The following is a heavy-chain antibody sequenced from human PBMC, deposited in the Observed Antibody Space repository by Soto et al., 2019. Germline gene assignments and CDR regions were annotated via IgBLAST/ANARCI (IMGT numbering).Heavy chain of an antibody. V-gene: IGHV4-61*01. CDR2: IYSSGNT. Sequence: SETLSLTCTVSGGSVSSGSYYWSWIRQPPGKGLEWIGRIYSSGNTKYNPSLQSRVTMSLDTSNNQFSLRLTSVTAADTAVYYCARGQRFSDWFDPWGQGTLVTVSS. D-gene: IGHD3-3*01. J-gene: IGHJ5*02. CDR1: GGSVSSGSYY. CDR3: ARGQRFSDWFDP.